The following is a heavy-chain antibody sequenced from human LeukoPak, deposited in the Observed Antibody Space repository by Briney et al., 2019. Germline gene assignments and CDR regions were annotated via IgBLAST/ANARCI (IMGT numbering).Heavy chain of an antibody. J-gene: IGHJ4*02. Sequence: SQTLSLTCTVPDDPLSYGDYYRGSFRQSSGKGLDSLGYIYYSGSTYYNPFLTSRVSISVDTSKNQFSLKLNSVTAADTAVYYCARGGDYYGSAYYFDDWGQGTLVTVSS. V-gene: IGHV4-30-4*08. CDR3: ARGGDYYGSAYYFDD. CDR1: DDPLSYGDYY. D-gene: IGHD3-10*01. CDR2: IYYSGST.